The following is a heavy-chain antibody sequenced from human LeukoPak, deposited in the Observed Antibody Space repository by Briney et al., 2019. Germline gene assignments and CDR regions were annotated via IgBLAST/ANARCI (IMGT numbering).Heavy chain of an antibody. Sequence: SETLSLTCAVYGGSFGGYYWSWIRQPPGKGLEWIGEINHSGSTNYNPSLKSRVTISVDTSKNQFSLKLSSVTAADTAVYYCARGRDILTGYYLWGQGTMVTVSS. D-gene: IGHD3-9*01. CDR2: INHSGST. CDR1: GGSFGGYY. CDR3: ARGRDILTGYYL. J-gene: IGHJ3*01. V-gene: IGHV4-34*01.